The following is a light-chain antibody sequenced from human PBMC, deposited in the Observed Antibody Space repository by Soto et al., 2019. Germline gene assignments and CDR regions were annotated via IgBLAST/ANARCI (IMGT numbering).Light chain of an antibody. CDR2: DDN. CDR3: GSWDSSLSAYV. Sequence: QSALTQPPSVSGTPGQRVTISCSGGSSNIGTYTVNWYQQLPETAPKLLIYDDNKRPSGIPDRFSGSKSGTSATLGITGFQTGDDADYYCGSWDSSLSAYVFGTGTKVTVL. V-gene: IGLV1-51*01. J-gene: IGLJ1*01. CDR1: SSNIGTYT.